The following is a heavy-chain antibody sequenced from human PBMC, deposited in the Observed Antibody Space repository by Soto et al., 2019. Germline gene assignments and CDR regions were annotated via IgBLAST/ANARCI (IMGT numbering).Heavy chain of an antibody. D-gene: IGHD3-10*01. V-gene: IGHV4-31*03. Sequence: SETLSLTCTVSDDSVSSGGYYWSWIRQHPGKGLEWIAYIYYSGTTYYNPSLKSRVTISVDTSKNQFSLKLSSVTAADTAVYYCARDLLWFGENWFDPWGQGTLVTVSS. CDR2: IYYSGTT. J-gene: IGHJ5*02. CDR3: ARDLLWFGENWFDP. CDR1: DDSVSSGGYY.